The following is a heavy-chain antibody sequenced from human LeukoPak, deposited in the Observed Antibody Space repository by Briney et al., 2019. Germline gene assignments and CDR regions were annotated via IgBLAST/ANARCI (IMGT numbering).Heavy chain of an antibody. CDR1: GGSISSGSYY. J-gene: IGHJ4*02. CDR3: AREGGYDSSGYYETYFDY. D-gene: IGHD3-22*01. V-gene: IGHV4-61*02. CDR2: IYTSGST. Sequence: SETLSLTCTVSGGSISSGSYYWSWIRQPAGKGLEWIVRIYTSGSTNYNPSLKSRVTISVGTSKNQFSLKLSSVTAADTAVYYCAREGGYDSSGYYETYFDYSGQGTLVTVYS.